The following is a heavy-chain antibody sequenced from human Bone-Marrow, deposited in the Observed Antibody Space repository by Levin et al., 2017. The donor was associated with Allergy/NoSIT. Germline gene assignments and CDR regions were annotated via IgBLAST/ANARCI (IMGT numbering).Heavy chain of an antibody. V-gene: IGHV1-58*02. Sequence: ASVKVSCKASGFSSSAMHWVRQARGQRLEWIGWIVVDSGNTKYAQKFQGRVTIMRDMSTSTAYMELSSLRSDDTAVYYCAGSGSSFPYFDSWGQGTLVSVSS. CDR2: IVVDSGNT. D-gene: IGHD3-10*01. CDR3: AGSGSSFPYFDS. CDR1: GFSSSA. J-gene: IGHJ4*02.